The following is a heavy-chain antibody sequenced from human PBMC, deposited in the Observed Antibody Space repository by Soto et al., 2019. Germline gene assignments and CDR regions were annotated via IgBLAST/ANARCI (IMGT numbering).Heavy chain of an antibody. V-gene: IGHV3-30*18. D-gene: IGHD1-1*01. Sequence: QVPLVESGGGVVQPGRSLRLSCAASGFIFSSYGMHWVRQAPGKGLEWVAVISYDGINKYYSDSVKGRFTISRDNSKNTLYLHMTSLRAEDTAVYYCAKSVYNWNDGFFDYWGQGTLVTVSS. CDR2: ISYDGINK. J-gene: IGHJ4*02. CDR1: GFIFSSYG. CDR3: AKSVYNWNDGFFDY.